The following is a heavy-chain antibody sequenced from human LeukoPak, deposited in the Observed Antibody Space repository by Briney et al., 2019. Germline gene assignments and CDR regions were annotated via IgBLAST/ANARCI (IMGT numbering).Heavy chain of an antibody. D-gene: IGHD3-22*01. CDR3: ARPYYYDSSGLYY. J-gene: IGHJ4*02. V-gene: IGHV3-30-3*01. CDR2: ISYDGSNK. Sequence: GGSLRLSCAASGFTFSSYAMHWVHQAPGKGLEWVAVISYDGSNKYYADSVKGRFTISRDNSKNTLYLQMNSLRAEDTAVYYCARPYYYDSSGLYYWGQGTLVTVSS. CDR1: GFTFSSYA.